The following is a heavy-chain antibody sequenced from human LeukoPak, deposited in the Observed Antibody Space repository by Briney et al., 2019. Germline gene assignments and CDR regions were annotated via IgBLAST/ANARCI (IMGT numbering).Heavy chain of an antibody. CDR2: INSDGSGT. Sequence: GGSLRLSCAASGFTFSSYWMHWVRQAPGKGLVWVSHINSDGSGTGYADSVKGRFTISRDNAKNTLYLQLNSLRAEDTAVYYCARVRSTYSGYDSLDYWGQGTLVTVSS. CDR1: GFTFSSYW. D-gene: IGHD5-12*01. CDR3: ARVRSTYSGYDSLDY. J-gene: IGHJ4*02. V-gene: IGHV3-74*01.